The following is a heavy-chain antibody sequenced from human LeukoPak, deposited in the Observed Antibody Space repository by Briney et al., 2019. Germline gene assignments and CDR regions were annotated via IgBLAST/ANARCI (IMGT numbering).Heavy chain of an antibody. D-gene: IGHD4-11*01. CDR3: ATGKWDYSNYPIAGWFDP. V-gene: IGHV1-24*01. J-gene: IGHJ5*02. CDR2: FDPEDGET. Sequence: GASVNVSCKVSGYTLTELSMHWVRQAPGKGLEWMGGFDPEDGETIYAQKFQGRVTMTEDTSTDTAYMELSSLRSEDTAVYYCATGKWDYSNYPIAGWFDPWGQGTLVTVSS. CDR1: GYTLTELS.